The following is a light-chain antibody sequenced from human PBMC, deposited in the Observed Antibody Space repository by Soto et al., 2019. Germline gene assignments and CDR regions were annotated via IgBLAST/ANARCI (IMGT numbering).Light chain of an antibody. Sequence: QSVLTQPASVSGAPGQRVSISCTGGSSNIGAGYDVHWYRQLPGTAPELLIYDNSNRPSGVPARFSGSKSGTSASLAITGLQADDEADYYCQSYDTSLSGWVVFGGGTKLTVL. CDR1: SSNIGAGYD. J-gene: IGLJ2*01. CDR3: QSYDTSLSGWVV. CDR2: DNS. V-gene: IGLV1-40*01.